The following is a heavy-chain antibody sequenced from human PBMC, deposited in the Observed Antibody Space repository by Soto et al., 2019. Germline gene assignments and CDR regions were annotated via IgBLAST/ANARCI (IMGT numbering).Heavy chain of an antibody. D-gene: IGHD1-26*01. Sequence: ASVKVSCKSSGYTFTGYYIHWVRQAPGQGLEWMGWINPNNGATRYAQKFQDRVSMTRDTSISTAYMELSTLIYDDTAVYYCARSPPLVKGGRIEYWGQATLVTVSS. CDR1: GYTFTGYY. CDR3: ARSPPLVKGGRIEY. V-gene: IGHV1-2*02. CDR2: INPNNGAT. J-gene: IGHJ4*02.